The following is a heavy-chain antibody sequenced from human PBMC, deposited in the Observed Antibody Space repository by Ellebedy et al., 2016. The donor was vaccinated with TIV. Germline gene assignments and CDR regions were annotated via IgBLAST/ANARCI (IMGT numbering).Heavy chain of an antibody. CDR3: ASPEYSAALTVSGGYYYYGMDV. J-gene: IGHJ6*02. V-gene: IGHV1-2*02. CDR1: GYTFTGYY. D-gene: IGHD6-6*01. Sequence: AASVKVSCKASGYTFTGYYMHWVRQAPGQGLEWMGWINPNSGGTNYAQKFQGRVTMTRDTSISTAYMELSRLRSDDTAVYYCASPEYSAALTVSGGYYYYGMDVWGQGTTVTVSS. CDR2: INPNSGGT.